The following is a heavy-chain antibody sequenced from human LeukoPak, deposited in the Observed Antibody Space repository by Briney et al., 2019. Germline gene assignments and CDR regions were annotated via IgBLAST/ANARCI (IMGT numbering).Heavy chain of an antibody. V-gene: IGHV3-30*02. D-gene: IGHD1-1*01. J-gene: IGHJ4*02. Sequence: KPGGSLRLSCATSGFTFNSYGMHWVRQAPGKGLEWVAVIWYDGSDKYYADSVRGRFTISKDNSQNTLYLQMNSLRAEDTAVYYCASHRGDYATGYFDYWGQGTLVTVSS. CDR3: ASHRGDYATGYFDY. CDR2: IWYDGSDK. CDR1: GFTFNSYG.